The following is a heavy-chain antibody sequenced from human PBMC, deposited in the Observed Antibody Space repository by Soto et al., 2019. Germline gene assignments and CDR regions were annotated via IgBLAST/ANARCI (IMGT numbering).Heavy chain of an antibody. D-gene: IGHD6-6*01. CDR1: GYTFTGYY. Sequence: ASVKVSCKTSGYTFTGYYMHWVRQAPGQGLERMRWSNPNSGGTNYAQKFQGRVTMTRDTSISTAYMELSRLRSDDTAMFYCVRLVHSAGLAARPTDYYYRYAMDVWGQGTTVTVSS. CDR2: SNPNSGGT. V-gene: IGHV1-2*02. CDR3: VRLVHSAGLAARPTDYYYRYAMDV. J-gene: IGHJ6*02.